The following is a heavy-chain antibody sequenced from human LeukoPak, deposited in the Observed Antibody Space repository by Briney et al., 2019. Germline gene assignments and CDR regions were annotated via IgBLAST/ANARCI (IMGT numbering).Heavy chain of an antibody. CDR3: ARELTGAFDI. CDR1: GGSISSYY. D-gene: IGHD1-14*01. J-gene: IGHJ3*02. V-gene: IGHV4-59*01. CDR2: IYYSGST. Sequence: KPSATLSLTWPVAGGSISSYYWRGSRQPTGKGVEWIGDIYYSGSTNYNPSLKSRVTISVDTSKNQFSLKLSSVTAADTAVYYCARELTGAFDIWGQGTMVTVSS.